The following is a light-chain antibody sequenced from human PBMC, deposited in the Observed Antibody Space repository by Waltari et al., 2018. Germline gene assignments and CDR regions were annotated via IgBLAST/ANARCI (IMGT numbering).Light chain of an antibody. CDR3: SSYTTSSAPGV. V-gene: IGLV2-14*01. CDR2: EVS. Sequence: QSALTQPASVSGSPGQSITISCSGTDSDVGAYDFFSWYQQHPGKAPHLIIYEVSNRPSGISNRFSASKSGNTASLTISGLQAEDKADYYCSSYTTSSAPGVFGTGTRVTVL. J-gene: IGLJ1*01. CDR1: DSDVGAYDF.